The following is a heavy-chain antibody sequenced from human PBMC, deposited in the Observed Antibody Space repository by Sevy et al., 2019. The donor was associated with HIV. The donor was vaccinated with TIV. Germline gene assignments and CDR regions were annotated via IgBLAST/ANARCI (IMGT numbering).Heavy chain of an antibody. CDR1: GFRFDYDA. J-gene: IGHJ6*02. CDR2: ISRSGSST. V-gene: IGHV3-23*01. CDR3: AKVDVVVPVADYGLDV. D-gene: IGHD2-2*01. Sequence: GGSLRLSCAVSGFRFDYDAMTWVRQAPGKGLEWVSSISRSGSSTDYADSVKGRFTISRDNSMNTLYLQMNSLRAEDTAVYYCAKVDVVVPVADYGLDVWGQGTTVTVSS.